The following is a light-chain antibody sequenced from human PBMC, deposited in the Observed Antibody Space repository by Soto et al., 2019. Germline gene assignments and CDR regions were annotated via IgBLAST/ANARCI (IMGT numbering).Light chain of an antibody. J-gene: IGKJ1*01. CDR2: GAS. CDR3: QQYAQPGT. Sequence: EVMVTQSPGTVSLYPEERATLSCRASQSVSNNYLAWYQQKPGQAPRLLIYGASNRATGIPDRFSGSGSGTDFTLTISRLEPEGFAVYYRQQYAQPGTFAQGTKVDTK. V-gene: IGKV3-20*01. CDR1: QSVSNNY.